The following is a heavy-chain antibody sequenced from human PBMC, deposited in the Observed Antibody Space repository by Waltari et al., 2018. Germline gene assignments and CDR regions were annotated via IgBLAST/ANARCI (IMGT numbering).Heavy chain of an antibody. CDR2: ISYDGSNK. CDR3: AKDVSGSSWYGGVAFDI. J-gene: IGHJ3*02. D-gene: IGHD6-13*01. CDR1: GFTFSSYG. V-gene: IGHV3-30*18. Sequence: QVQLVESGGGVVQPGRSLRLSCAASGFTFSSYGMHWVRQAPGKGLELVAVISYDGSNKYYADSVKGRFTISRDNSKNTLYLQMNSLRAEDTAVYYCAKDVSGSSWYGGVAFDIWGQGTMVTVSS.